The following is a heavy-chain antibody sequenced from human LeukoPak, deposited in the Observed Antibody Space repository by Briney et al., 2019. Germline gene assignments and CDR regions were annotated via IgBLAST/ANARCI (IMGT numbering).Heavy chain of an antibody. Sequence: ASVKVSCKASGGTFGSYAISWVRQAPGQGLEWMGGIIPIFGTANYAQKFQGRVTITTDESTSTAYMELSSLRSADTAVYYCARAKQLVPLLSFDYWGQGTLVTVSS. CDR2: IIPIFGTA. CDR3: ARAKQLVPLLSFDY. CDR1: GGTFGSYA. J-gene: IGHJ4*02. D-gene: IGHD6-6*01. V-gene: IGHV1-69*05.